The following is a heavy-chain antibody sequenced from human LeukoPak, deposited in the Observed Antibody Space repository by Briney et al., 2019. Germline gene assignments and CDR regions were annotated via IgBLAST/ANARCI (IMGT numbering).Heavy chain of an antibody. V-gene: IGHV3-30-3*01. CDR2: ISYDGTNK. J-gene: IGHJ3*01. Sequence: PGVSLRLSCVASGFTLSSHAMHWVRQAPGKGLEWVAVISYDGTNKYYGDSVMGRFTISRDRSKNTLYLEMNSLRGEDTAVYYCVRGATVAATSDLWGQGTVVTVSS. D-gene: IGHD6-19*01. CDR3: VRGATVAATSDL. CDR1: GFTLSSHA.